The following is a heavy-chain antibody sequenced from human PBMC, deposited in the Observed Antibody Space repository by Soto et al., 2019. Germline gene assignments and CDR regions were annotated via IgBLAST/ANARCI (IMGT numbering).Heavy chain of an antibody. D-gene: IGHD3-22*01. CDR2: IYWNDDK. Sequence: IFSKESGPTLVKPTQTLTLTCTFSGFSLSTSGVGVGWIRQPPGKALEWLALIYWNDDKRYSPSLKSRRTITKDTSKNQVVLTMTNMDPVDTATYYCAANYYDSRGYADYYYYYGMDVWGQGTTVTVS. CDR3: AANYYDSRGYADYYYYYGMDV. CDR1: GFSLSTSGVG. J-gene: IGHJ6*02. V-gene: IGHV2-5*01.